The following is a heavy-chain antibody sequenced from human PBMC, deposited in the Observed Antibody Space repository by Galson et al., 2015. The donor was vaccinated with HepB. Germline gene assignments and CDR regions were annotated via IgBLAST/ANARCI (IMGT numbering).Heavy chain of an antibody. D-gene: IGHD2-15*01. CDR1: GYTFTSYD. V-gene: IGHV1-8*01. J-gene: IGHJ5*02. Sequence: SVKVSCKASGYTFTSYDINRVRQATGQGLEWMGWMNPNSGNTGYAQKFQGRVTMTRNTSISTAYMELSSLRSEDTAVYYCARDQCSGGSCYSSWFDPWGQGTLVTVSS. CDR3: ARDQCSGGSCYSSWFDP. CDR2: MNPNSGNT.